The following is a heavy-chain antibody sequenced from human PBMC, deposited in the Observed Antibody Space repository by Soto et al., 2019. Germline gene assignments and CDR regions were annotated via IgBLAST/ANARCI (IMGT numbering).Heavy chain of an antibody. D-gene: IGHD5-18*01. CDR2: VTHSGIT. CDR1: GEFLSDDY. Sequence: ASETLSLTCAVHGEFLSDDYWTWIRQPPSKGLEWLGEVTHSGITKYNPSLKSRVTISVDTSKSQFSLSLGSVTAADTAMYYCARRKRVTTYYYGMDVWGHGTKVTVSS. CDR3: ARRKRVTTYYYGMDV. V-gene: IGHV4-34*01. J-gene: IGHJ6*02.